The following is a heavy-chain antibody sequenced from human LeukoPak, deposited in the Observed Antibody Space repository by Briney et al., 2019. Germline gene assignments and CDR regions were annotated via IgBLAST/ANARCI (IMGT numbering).Heavy chain of an antibody. CDR1: GFTFDDYA. D-gene: IGHD5-18*01. CDR2: INWNSDNI. CDR3: AKDIAPDVYPGMVIDHYGMDV. Sequence: GRSLRLSCAASGFTFDDYAMHWVQQAPGKGLEWVSGINWNSDNIGYADPVKGRFTISRDNAKNSLYLQMNSLRTEDTALYFCAKDIAPDVYPGMVIDHYGMDVWGQGTTVTVSS. J-gene: IGHJ6*02. V-gene: IGHV3-9*01.